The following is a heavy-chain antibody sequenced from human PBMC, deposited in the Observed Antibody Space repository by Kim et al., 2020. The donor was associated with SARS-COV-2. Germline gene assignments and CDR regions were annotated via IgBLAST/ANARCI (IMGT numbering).Heavy chain of an antibody. CDR3: AREGARITMVRGVIRYYGMDV. V-gene: IGHV1-18*04. Sequence: ASVKVSCKASGYTFTSYGISWVRQAPGQGLEWMGWISAYNGNTNYAQKLQGRVTMTTDTSTSTAYMELRSLRSDDTAVYYCAREGARITMVRGVIRYYGMDVWGQGTTVTVSS. CDR1: GYTFTSYG. J-gene: IGHJ6*02. D-gene: IGHD3-10*01. CDR2: ISAYNGNT.